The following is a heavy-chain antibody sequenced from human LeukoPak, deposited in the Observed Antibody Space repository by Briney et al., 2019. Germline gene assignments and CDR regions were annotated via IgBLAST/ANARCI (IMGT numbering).Heavy chain of an antibody. Sequence: SETLSLTCTVSGRSISSYYWSWIRQPPGKGLEWTGYIYYSGSTNYNPSLKSRVTISVDTSKNQFSLKLSSVTAADTAVYYCAGVERYCSSTSCYYGDYWGQGTLVTVSS. CDR2: IYYSGST. J-gene: IGHJ4*02. D-gene: IGHD2-2*01. CDR1: GRSISSYY. CDR3: AGVERYCSSTSCYYGDY. V-gene: IGHV4-59*01.